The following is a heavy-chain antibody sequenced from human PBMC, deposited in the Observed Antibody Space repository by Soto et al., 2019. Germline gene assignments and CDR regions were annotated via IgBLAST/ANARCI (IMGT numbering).Heavy chain of an antibody. CDR1: GFTFSSYA. CDR2: ISGSGGST. CDR3: AKDLGLATIFGMVMPGCGFK. J-gene: IGHJ4*02. V-gene: IGHV3-23*01. Sequence: GGSLRLSCAASGFTFSSYAMSWVRQAPGKGLEWVSAISGSGGSTYYADSVKGRFTISRDNSKNTLYLQMNSLRAEDTAVYYCAKDLGLATIFGMVMPGCGFKWGQGTLVTVSS. D-gene: IGHD3-3*01.